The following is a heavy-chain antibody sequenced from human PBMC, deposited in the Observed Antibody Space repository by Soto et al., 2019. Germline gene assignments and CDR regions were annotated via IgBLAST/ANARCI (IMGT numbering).Heavy chain of an antibody. V-gene: IGHV3-74*01. J-gene: IGHJ4*02. Sequence: GGSLRLSCAASGFTFSSYWMHWVRQAPGKGLVWVSRINSDGSSTSYADSVKGRFTISRDNAKNSLYLQMNSLRAEDTAVYYCARAILTPGLYSGSYYTFDYWGQGTLVTVSS. CDR3: ARAILTPGLYSGSYYTFDY. CDR2: INSDGSST. CDR1: GFTFSSYW. D-gene: IGHD1-26*01.